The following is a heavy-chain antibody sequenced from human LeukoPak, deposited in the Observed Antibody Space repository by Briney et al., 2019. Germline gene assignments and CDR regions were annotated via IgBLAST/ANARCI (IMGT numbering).Heavy chain of an antibody. CDR1: GFTFNGYA. CDR3: ARHSSQGTFDN. J-gene: IGHJ4*02. CDR2: IGGNGAT. D-gene: IGHD1-1*01. V-gene: IGHV3-23*01. Sequence: GGSLRLSCAASGFTFNGYAMSWVRQAPGKGLEWVSAIGGNGATYYAESVKGRFTISRDTSRNTLYLQMNSLRAEDTAVYNCARHSSQGTFDNWGQGTLVTVSS.